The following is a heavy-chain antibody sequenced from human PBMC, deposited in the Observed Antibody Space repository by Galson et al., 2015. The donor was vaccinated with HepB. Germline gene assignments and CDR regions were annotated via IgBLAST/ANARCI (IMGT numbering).Heavy chain of an antibody. D-gene: IGHD3-3*01. CDR2: ISSSSSTI. J-gene: IGHJ4*02. Sequence: SLRLSCAASGFTFSSYSMNWVRQAPGKGLEWVSYISSSSSTIYYADSVKGRFTISRDNAKNSLYLQMNSLRAEDTAVYYCARVIGFWSGYSDYWGQGTLVTVSS. CDR3: ARVIGFWSGYSDY. V-gene: IGHV3-48*01. CDR1: GFTFSSYS.